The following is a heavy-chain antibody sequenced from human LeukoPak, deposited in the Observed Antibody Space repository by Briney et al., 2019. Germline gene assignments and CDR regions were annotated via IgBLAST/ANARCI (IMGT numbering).Heavy chain of an antibody. D-gene: IGHD6-25*01. V-gene: IGHV3-23*01. CDR2: ISGSGGST. CDR1: GFTFSSYA. Sequence: GGSLRLSCAASGFTFSSYAMSWVRQAPGKGLEWVSAISGSGGSTYYADSVKGRFTISRDNSKNTLYLQMNSLRAEDTALYYCAKDKRLQPHYCDYGGQGTLVTVSS. J-gene: IGHJ4*02. CDR3: AKDKRLQPHYCDY.